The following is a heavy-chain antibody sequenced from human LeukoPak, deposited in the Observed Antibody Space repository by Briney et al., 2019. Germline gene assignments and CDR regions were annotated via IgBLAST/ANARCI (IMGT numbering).Heavy chain of an antibody. V-gene: IGHV4-39*07. CDR3: ARIELAYGSGSLRWPDWFDP. Sequence: SETLSLTCTVSGGSISSSSYYWGWIRQPPGKGLEWIGSIYYSGSTYYNPSLKSRVTISVDTSKNQFSLKLSSVTAADTAVYYCARIELAYGSGSLRWPDWFDPWGQGTLVTVSS. D-gene: IGHD3-10*01. J-gene: IGHJ5*02. CDR1: GGSISSSSYY. CDR2: IYYSGST.